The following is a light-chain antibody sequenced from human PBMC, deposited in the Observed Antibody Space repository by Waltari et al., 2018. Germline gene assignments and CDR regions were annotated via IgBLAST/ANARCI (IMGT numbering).Light chain of an antibody. CDR3: NSYTSSSTWV. J-gene: IGLJ3*02. V-gene: IGLV2-14*04. CDR2: DVG. Sequence: WYQQHSGKAPKVMLYDVGKRPSGVPNRFAGSKAGTTASLTISGLQAEYEADYYRNSYTSSSTWVFGGGTKLTVL.